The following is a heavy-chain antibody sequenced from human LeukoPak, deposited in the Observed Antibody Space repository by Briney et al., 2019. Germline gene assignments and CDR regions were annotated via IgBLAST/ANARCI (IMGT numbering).Heavy chain of an antibody. D-gene: IGHD2-2*01. V-gene: IGHV3-30*18. CDR2: ISYEGSKT. CDR1: DLTFSSSS. CDR3: AKSGLYCSSTTCEFDY. J-gene: IGHJ4*02. Sequence: PGGSLRLSCGGFDLTFSSSSLYWVRQAPGKGLECMAVISYEGSKTFYADSVKGRFTISRDNAKNSLYLQMNSLRAEDTAVYYCAKSGLYCSSTTCEFDYWGQGTLVTVSS.